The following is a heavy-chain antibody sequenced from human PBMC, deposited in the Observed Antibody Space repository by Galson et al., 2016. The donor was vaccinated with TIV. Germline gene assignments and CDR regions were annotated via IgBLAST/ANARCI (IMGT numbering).Heavy chain of an antibody. Sequence: SLRLSCAASGFTFSPYAMHWVRQAPGKGLEWLAVISDDGNSKYYADSVKGRFAISRDNSKNTLYLQMNNLRVEDTAGYYCAKDGYYYDSNSKNWFDPWGQGTLVTVSS. V-gene: IGHV3-30*09. D-gene: IGHD3-22*01. CDR3: AKDGYYYDSNSKNWFDP. CDR2: ISDDGNSK. J-gene: IGHJ5*02. CDR1: GFTFSPYA.